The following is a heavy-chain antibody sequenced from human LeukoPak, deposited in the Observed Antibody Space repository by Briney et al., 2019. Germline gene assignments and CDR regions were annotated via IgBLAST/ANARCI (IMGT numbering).Heavy chain of an antibody. Sequence: PSETLSLTCTDSGASISNYYWTWIRQPAGKGLEWIGHIYTDGSTNYNPSLKSRVTLSVDTSKSHFSLKLISVTAADTAVYYCARGTGLFDYWGQGTLVTVSS. CDR1: GASISNYY. CDR2: IYTDGST. V-gene: IGHV4-4*07. CDR3: ARGTGLFDY. J-gene: IGHJ4*02.